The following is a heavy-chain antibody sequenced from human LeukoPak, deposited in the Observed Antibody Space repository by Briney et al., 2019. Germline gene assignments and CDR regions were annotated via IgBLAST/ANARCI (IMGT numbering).Heavy chain of an antibody. D-gene: IGHD1-26*01. CDR1: GGSFRGYY. Sequence: SETLSLTCAVYGGSFRGYYWSWIRQPPGKGLEWIGEINHSGGTNYNPSLKSRVTISVDTSKNQFSLKLSSVTAADTAVYYCARGELQGHYYYYYYMDVWGKGTTVTVSS. CDR2: INHSGGT. J-gene: IGHJ6*03. V-gene: IGHV4-34*01. CDR3: ARGELQGHYYYYYYMDV.